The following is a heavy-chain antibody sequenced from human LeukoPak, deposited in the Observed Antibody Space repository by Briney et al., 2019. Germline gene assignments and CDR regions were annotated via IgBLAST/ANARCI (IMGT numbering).Heavy chain of an antibody. J-gene: IGHJ4*02. Sequence: PSETLSLTCAVYGGSFSGYYWSWIRQPPGKGLEWIGEINHSGSTNYNPSLESRVTISVDTSKNQFSLKLSSVTAADTAVYYCARGARGYSGYDFDYWGQGTLVTVSS. D-gene: IGHD5-12*01. V-gene: IGHV4-34*01. CDR2: INHSGST. CDR1: GGSFSGYY. CDR3: ARGARGYSGYDFDY.